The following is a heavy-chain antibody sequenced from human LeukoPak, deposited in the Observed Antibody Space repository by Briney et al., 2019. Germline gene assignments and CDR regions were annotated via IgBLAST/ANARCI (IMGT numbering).Heavy chain of an antibody. CDR1: GGSFSGYY. CDR2: INHSGST. D-gene: IGHD6-13*01. J-gene: IGHJ6*02. Sequence: PSETLSLTCAVYGGSFSGYYWSWIRQPPGKGLEWIGEINHSGSTNYNPSLKSRVTISVDTSKNLFSLKLSSVTAADTAVYYCARGGWDSSSWYYYYYGMDVWGQGTTVTVSS. CDR3: ARGGWDSSSWYYYYYGMDV. V-gene: IGHV4-34*01.